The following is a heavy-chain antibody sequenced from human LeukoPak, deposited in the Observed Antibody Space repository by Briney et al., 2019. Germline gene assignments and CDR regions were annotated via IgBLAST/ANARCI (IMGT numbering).Heavy chain of an antibody. CDR3: ARAYSSSWTDYYYYYMDV. J-gene: IGHJ6*03. V-gene: IGHV3-23*01. CDR1: GITFSSYG. Sequence: GGSLRLSCAASGITFSSYGMSWVRQAPGKGLEWVSAISGSGGSTYYADSVKGRFTISRDNAKNSLYLQMNSLRAEDTAVYYCARAYSSSWTDYYYYYMDVWGKGTTVTISS. D-gene: IGHD6-13*01. CDR2: ISGSGGST.